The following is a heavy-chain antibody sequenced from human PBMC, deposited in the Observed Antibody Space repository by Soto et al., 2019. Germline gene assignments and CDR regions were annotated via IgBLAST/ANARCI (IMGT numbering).Heavy chain of an antibody. Sequence: QVQLVQSGAEVKKPGASVKVSCKASGYTFTSYYMHWVRQAPGQGLEWMGIINPSGGPTSYAQKFQGRVTMTSDTATSTVYMELSSMRSDDTAVYYCARDEGGNSGLDYWGQGTLVTVSS. CDR1: GYTFTSYY. CDR3: ARDEGGNSGLDY. CDR2: INPSGGPT. V-gene: IGHV1-46*01. J-gene: IGHJ4*02. D-gene: IGHD2-21*02.